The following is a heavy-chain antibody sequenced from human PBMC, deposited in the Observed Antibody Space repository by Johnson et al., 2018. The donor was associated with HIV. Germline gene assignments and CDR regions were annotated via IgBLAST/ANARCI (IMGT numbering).Heavy chain of an antibody. CDR1: GFTFSSYD. CDR3: ARGTPGDYDSSGYHDAFDI. CDR2: ISSSDSTI. Sequence: VQLVESGGGLKQPGGSLRLSCAASGFTFSSYDMHWVRQATGKGLEWISYISSSDSTIYSADSVQGRFTVSRDNSKNTLYLQMNSLRAEDTAVYYCARGTPGDYDSSGYHDAFDIWGQGTMVTVSS. D-gene: IGHD3-22*01. V-gene: IGHV3-48*01. J-gene: IGHJ3*02.